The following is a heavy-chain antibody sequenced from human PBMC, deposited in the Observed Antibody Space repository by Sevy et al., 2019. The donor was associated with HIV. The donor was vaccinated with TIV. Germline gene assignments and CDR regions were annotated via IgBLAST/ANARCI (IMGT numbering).Heavy chain of an antibody. CDR1: GFTFGDYA. D-gene: IGHD3-3*01. V-gene: IGHV3-49*03. J-gene: IGHJ4*02. Sequence: GGSLRLSCTASGFTFGDYAMSWFRQAPGKGLEWVGFIRSKAYGGTTEYAASVKGRFTISRDDSKSIAYLQMNSLKTEDTAVYYCTRDSPRYDFWSGSDTFDDWGQGTLVTVSS. CDR2: IRSKAYGGTT. CDR3: TRDSPRYDFWSGSDTFDD.